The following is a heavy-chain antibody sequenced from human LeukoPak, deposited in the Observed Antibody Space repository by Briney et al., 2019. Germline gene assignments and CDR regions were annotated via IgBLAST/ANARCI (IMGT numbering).Heavy chain of an antibody. D-gene: IGHD6-19*01. CDR1: GGSLSNYY. J-gene: IGHJ4*02. CDR3: ARTSSGWLFDY. Sequence: SETLSLTCAVYGGSLSNYYWSWIRQPPGKGLEWIGEINHSGSTNYNPSLKSRLTISIDTSKNQFSLKLSSVTAADTAVYYCARTSSGWLFDYWGQGTLVTVSS. V-gene: IGHV4-34*01. CDR2: INHSGST.